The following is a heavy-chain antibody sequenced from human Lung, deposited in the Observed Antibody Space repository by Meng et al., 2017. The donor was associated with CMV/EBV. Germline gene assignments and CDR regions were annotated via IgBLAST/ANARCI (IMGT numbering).Heavy chain of an antibody. J-gene: IGHJ4*02. CDR3: ARDAEGGSSWTKIDY. CDR1: GGSISSGTYF. V-gene: IGHV4-39*07. CDR2: IYYSGTT. D-gene: IGHD6-13*01. Sequence: ETXSLTXTVSGGSISSGTYFWGWIRQTPGKGLEWIGSIYYSGTTYHNPSLKSRVSMSVDTSKNQFSLVLRSVTAADSAVYYCARDAEGGSSWTKIDYWGRRXLVTVSS.